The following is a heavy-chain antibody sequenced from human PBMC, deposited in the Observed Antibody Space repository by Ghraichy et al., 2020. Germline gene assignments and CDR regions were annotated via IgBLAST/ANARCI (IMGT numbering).Heavy chain of an antibody. Sequence: SVKVSCKASGFTFTSSAVQWVRQARGQRLEWIGWIVVGSGNTNYAQKFQERVTITRDMSTSTAYMELSSLRSEDTAVYYCAAVGSSWQVKYYYYGMDVWGQGTTVTVSS. D-gene: IGHD6-13*01. J-gene: IGHJ6*02. CDR3: AAVGSSWQVKYYYYGMDV. V-gene: IGHV1-58*01. CDR1: GFTFTSSA. CDR2: IVVGSGNT.